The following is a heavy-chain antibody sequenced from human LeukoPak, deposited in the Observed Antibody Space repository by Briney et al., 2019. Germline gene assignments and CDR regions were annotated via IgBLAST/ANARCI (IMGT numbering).Heavy chain of an antibody. CDR3: ARELFYYDSSGYYHFDY. CDR2: IYSGGST. CDR1: GFTVSSNY. Sequence: QPGGSLRLSCAASGFTVSSNYMSWVRQALGKGLEWVSVIYSGGSTYYADSVKGRFTISRDNSKNTLYLQMNSLRAEDTAVYYCARELFYYDSSGYYHFDYWGQGTLVTVSS. D-gene: IGHD3-22*01. V-gene: IGHV3-53*01. J-gene: IGHJ4*02.